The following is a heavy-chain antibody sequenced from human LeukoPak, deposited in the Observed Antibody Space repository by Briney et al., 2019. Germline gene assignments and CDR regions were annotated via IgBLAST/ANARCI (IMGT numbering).Heavy chain of an antibody. D-gene: IGHD3-22*01. J-gene: IGHJ4*02. CDR1: GYTFTSYG. V-gene: IGHV1-18*01. Sequence: ASVKVSCKASGYTFTSYGISWVRQAPGQGFEWMGWISAYNGNTNYAQKLQGRVTMTTDTSTSTAYMELRSLRSDDTAVYYCARPYYDSSAPPYDYWGQGTLVTVSS. CDR2: ISAYNGNT. CDR3: ARPYYDSSAPPYDY.